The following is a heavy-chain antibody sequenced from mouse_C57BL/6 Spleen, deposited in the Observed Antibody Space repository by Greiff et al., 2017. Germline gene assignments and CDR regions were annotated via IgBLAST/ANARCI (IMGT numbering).Heavy chain of an antibody. CDR3: ARTNSNYDY. CDR1: GYTFTSYW. D-gene: IGHD2-5*01. CDR2: IDPSDSYT. Sequence: QVQLKQPGAELVKPGASVKLSCKASGYTFTSYWMQWVKQRPGQGLEWIGEIDPSDSYTNYNQKFKGKATLTVDTSSSTAYMQLSSLTSEDSAVYYCARTNSNYDYWGQGTTLTVSS. V-gene: IGHV1-50*01. J-gene: IGHJ2*01.